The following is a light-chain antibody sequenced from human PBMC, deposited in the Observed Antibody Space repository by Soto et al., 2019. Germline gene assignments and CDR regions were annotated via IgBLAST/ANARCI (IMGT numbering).Light chain of an antibody. CDR2: DGN. Sequence: QSALAQPRSVSGSPGQLLTISCTGTSSDVDDYRYVSWYQQYPGKAPKLVIYDGNKRPSGVPDRFSGSNSGNTASLTISGLQAEDDDDYYCCSYVTTPEIFGTGTTVTVL. J-gene: IGLJ1*01. CDR1: SSDVDDYRY. CDR3: CSYVTTPEI. V-gene: IGLV2-11*01.